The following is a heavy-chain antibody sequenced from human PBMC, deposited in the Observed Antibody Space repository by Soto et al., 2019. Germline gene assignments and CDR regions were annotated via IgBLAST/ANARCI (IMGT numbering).Heavy chain of an antibody. J-gene: IGHJ5*02. CDR1: GGPMSSNNW. D-gene: IGHD1-1*01. CDR3: ARRSRSWFDA. Sequence: QVQLQESGPGLVKPSGTLSLTCGVSVSGGPMSSNNWWSWVRQSPGKGPEWIGEIYHTESTHYNPSLKSRVTILIDKSKNQFSLKLSSVTAADTAVYYCARRSRSWFDAWGPGTLVTVSS. V-gene: IGHV4-4*02. CDR2: IYHTEST.